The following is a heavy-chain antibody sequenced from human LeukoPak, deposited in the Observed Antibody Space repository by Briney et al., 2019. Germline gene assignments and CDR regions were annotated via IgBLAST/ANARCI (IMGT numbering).Heavy chain of an antibody. Sequence: GGSLRLSCAASGFTVSSNYMSWVRQAPGKGLEWVSVIYSGGSTYYADSVKGRFTISRDNSKNTLYLQMNSLRAEDTAVYYCAREDSGSYSFYYYMDVWGKGTTVTVSS. CDR3: AREDSGSYSFYYYMDV. J-gene: IGHJ6*03. CDR2: IYSGGST. CDR1: GFTVSSNY. D-gene: IGHD1-26*01. V-gene: IGHV3-53*01.